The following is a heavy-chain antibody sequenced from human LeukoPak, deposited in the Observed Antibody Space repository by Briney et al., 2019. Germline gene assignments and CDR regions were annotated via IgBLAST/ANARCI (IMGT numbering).Heavy chain of an antibody. CDR2: INHSGST. CDR3: ARVRYCSSTSCYAWNYYYYYDMDV. V-gene: IGHV4-34*01. D-gene: IGHD2-2*01. CDR1: GVSFSGYY. J-gene: IGHJ6*02. Sequence: SETLSLTCAVYGVSFSGYYWSWIRQPPGKGLEWIGEINHSGSTNYNPSLKSRVTISVDTSKNQFSLKLSSVTAADTAVYYCARVRYCSSTSCYAWNYYYYYDMDVWGQGTTVTVSS.